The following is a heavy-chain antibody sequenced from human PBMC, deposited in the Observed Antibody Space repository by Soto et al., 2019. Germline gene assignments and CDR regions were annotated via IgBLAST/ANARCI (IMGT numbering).Heavy chain of an antibody. J-gene: IGHJ4*02. CDR2: VSNSGGST. Sequence: EVQLLESGGGLVQPGGSLRLSCAASGFTFSSYGMYWVRQAPGKGLEWVSAVSNSGGSTYYADSVMGRFTISRDNSKSTLYLQMNSLRAEDTAVYYCARESPGLAVRGRSTYFDFWGQGALVTVSS. D-gene: IGHD6-19*01. CDR3: ARESPGLAVRGRSTYFDF. V-gene: IGHV3-23*01. CDR1: GFTFSSYG.